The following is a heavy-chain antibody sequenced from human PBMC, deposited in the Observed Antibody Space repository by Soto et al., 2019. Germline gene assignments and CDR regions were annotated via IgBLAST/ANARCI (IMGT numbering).Heavy chain of an antibody. J-gene: IGHJ4*02. CDR1: GGSISSGDYY. CDR3: AGGGHDSSGYYYFSDY. V-gene: IGHV4-30-4*01. Sequence: PSETLSLTCTVSGGSISSGDYYWSWIRQPPGKGLEWIGYIYYSGSTYYNPSLKSRVTISVDTSKNQSSLKLSSVTAADTAVYYCAGGGHDSSGYYYFSDYWGQGTLVTVSS. CDR2: IYYSGST. D-gene: IGHD3-22*01.